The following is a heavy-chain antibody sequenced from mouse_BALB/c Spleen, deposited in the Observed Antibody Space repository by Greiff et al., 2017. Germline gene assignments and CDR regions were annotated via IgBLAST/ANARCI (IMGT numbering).Heavy chain of an antibody. J-gene: IGHJ3*01. CDR1: GFNIKDTY. CDR3: ARSGRFPFAG. D-gene: IGHD3-1*01. Sequence: VQLKQSGAELVKPGASVKLSCTASGFNIKDTYMHWVKQRPEQGLEWIGRIDPANGNTKYDPKFQGKATITADTSSNTAYRQLSSLTSEDTAVYYWARSGRFPFAGWGQGTLVTVAA. V-gene: IGHV14-3*02. CDR2: IDPANGNT.